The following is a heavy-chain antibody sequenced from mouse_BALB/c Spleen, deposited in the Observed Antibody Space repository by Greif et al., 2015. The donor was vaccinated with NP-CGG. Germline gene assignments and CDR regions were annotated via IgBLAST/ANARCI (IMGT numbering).Heavy chain of an antibody. CDR2: IYPGDGDT. CDR1: GYAFSSYW. D-gene: IGHD2-3*01. V-gene: IGHV1-80*01. Sequence: QVQLQQSGAELVRPGSSVKISCKASGYAFSSYWMNWVKQRPGQGLEWIGQIYPGDGDTNYNGKFKGKATLTADKSSSTACMQLSRLTSEGSAVYFGARYDSDYYAMGCWGQGTSVTVSS. CDR3: ARYDSDYYAMGC. J-gene: IGHJ4*01.